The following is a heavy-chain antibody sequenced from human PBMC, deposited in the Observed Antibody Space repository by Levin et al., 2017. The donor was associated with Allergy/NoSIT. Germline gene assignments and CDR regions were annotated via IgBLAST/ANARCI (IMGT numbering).Heavy chain of an antibody. CDR3: ARTYDYDSSGYYPFDY. D-gene: IGHD3-22*01. CDR2: FYYSGST. CDR1: GGSISSGDYY. Sequence: SETLSLTCTVSGGSISSGDYYGSGIRQSPGKGLEWIGYFYYSGSTYYNPSLKSRVTISVDTSKNQFSLKLSSVTAADTAVYYCARTYDYDSSGYYPFDYWGQGTLVTVSS. V-gene: IGHV4-30-4*01. J-gene: IGHJ4*02.